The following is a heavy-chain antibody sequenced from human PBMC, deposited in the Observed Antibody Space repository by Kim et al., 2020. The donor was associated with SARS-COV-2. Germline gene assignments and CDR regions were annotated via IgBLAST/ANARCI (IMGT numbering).Heavy chain of an antibody. CDR2: IYPGDSDT. Sequence: GESLKISCKGSGYSFTSYWIGWVRQMPGKGLEWMGIIYPGDSDTRYSPSFQGQVTISADKSISTAYLQWSSLKASDTAMYYCARHPPIFGVVTRRNNWYFDLWGRGTLVTVSS. J-gene: IGHJ2*01. D-gene: IGHD3-3*01. CDR3: ARHPPIFGVVTRRNNWYFDL. V-gene: IGHV5-51*01. CDR1: GYSFTSYW.